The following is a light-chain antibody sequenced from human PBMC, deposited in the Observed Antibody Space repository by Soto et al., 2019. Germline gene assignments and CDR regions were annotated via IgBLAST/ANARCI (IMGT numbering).Light chain of an antibody. CDR2: GNS. Sequence: QSVLTQPPSVSGAPGQRVNISCTGSSSNIGAGYDVHWYQQLPGTAPKLLIYGNSNRPSGVPDRFSGSKSGTSASLAITGLQAEDEADYYCQSYDSSLDVVFGGGTKLTVL. CDR3: QSYDSSLDVV. V-gene: IGLV1-40*01. CDR1: SSNIGAGYD. J-gene: IGLJ2*01.